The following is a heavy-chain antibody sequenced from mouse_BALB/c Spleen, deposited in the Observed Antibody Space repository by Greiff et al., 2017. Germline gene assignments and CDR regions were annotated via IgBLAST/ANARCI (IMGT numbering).Heavy chain of an antibody. Sequence: DVKLVESGGGLVQPGGSLKLSCAASGFTFSSYTMSWVRQTPEKRLEWVAYISNGGGSTYYPDTVKGRFTISRDNAKNTLYLQMSSLKSEDTAMYYCARRPYYRYDWYFDVWGAGTTVTVSS. J-gene: IGHJ1*01. CDR1: GFTFSSYT. D-gene: IGHD2-14*01. CDR3: ARRPYYRYDWYFDV. CDR2: ISNGGGST. V-gene: IGHV5-12-2*01.